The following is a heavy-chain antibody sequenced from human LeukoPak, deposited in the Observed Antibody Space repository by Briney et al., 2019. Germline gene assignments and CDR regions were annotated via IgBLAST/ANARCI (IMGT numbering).Heavy chain of an antibody. Sequence: ASVKVSFKTSGYTFTTYHINWVRQASGQGLEWLGWMNPYSGDRGYARRFQGRLSITSDTSISTAYMELGSLKSDDTAVYFCARTTSLTASGYDCWGQGTLVTVSS. J-gene: IGHJ4*02. CDR1: GYTFTTYH. D-gene: IGHD4-17*01. CDR3: ARTTSLTASGYDC. V-gene: IGHV1-8*03. CDR2: MNPYSGDR.